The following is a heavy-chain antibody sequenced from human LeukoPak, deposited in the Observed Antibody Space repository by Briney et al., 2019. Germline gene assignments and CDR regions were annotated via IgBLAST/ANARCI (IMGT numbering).Heavy chain of an antibody. CDR3: ARLYGDYGKNPYYFDY. V-gene: IGHV4-59*08. J-gene: IGHJ4*02. Sequence: PGGSLRLSCAASGFTFSTYTMNWVRQPPGKGLEWIGYIYYSGSTNYNPSLKSRVTISVDTSKNQFSLKLSSVTAADTAVYYCARLYGDYGKNPYYFDYWGQGTLVTVSS. CDR1: GFTFSTYT. CDR2: IYYSGST. D-gene: IGHD4-17*01.